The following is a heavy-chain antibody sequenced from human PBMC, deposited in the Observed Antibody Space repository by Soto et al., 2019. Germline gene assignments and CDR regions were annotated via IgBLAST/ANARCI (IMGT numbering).Heavy chain of an antibody. J-gene: IGHJ4*02. D-gene: IGHD4-4*01. CDR3: ARGPSYSASSLDY. CDR1: EFTFSNYA. CDR2: ISYDGNNK. V-gene: IGHV3-30*03. Sequence: GGSPRLSCAASEFTFSNYAMHWFRQAPGKGLQWLAVISYDGNNKYYADSVEGRFTISRDNSKNTVYLQMNSLRLEDTAVYYGARGPSYSASSLDYRGQGPRVTVSS.